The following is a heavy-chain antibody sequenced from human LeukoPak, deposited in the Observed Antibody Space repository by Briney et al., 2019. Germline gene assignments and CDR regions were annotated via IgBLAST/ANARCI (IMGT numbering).Heavy chain of an antibody. V-gene: IGHV1-2*02. Sequence: ASVKVSCKASGYTFTGYYMHWVRQAPGQGLEWMGWINPNSGGTNYAQKFQGRVTMTRDTSISTAYMELSRLRSDDTAVYYCARERVRRYSSSSHQLVVWGQGTLVTVSS. D-gene: IGHD6-6*01. J-gene: IGHJ4*02. CDR2: INPNSGGT. CDR3: ARERVRRYSSSSHQLVV. CDR1: GYTFTGYY.